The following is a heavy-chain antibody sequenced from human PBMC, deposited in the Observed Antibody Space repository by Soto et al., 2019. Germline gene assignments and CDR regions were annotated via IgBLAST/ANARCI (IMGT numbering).Heavy chain of an antibody. CDR3: ASWRLQGFDP. Sequence: QVQLVESGGGVVQPGRSLRLSCAASGFTISSYGMHWVRQAPGKGLEWVAAIWYDGSNKYYADSVKGRFTISRDNSKNTLYLQMNSLRAEDTAVYYCASWRLQGFDPWGQGTLVTVSS. CDR1: GFTISSYG. D-gene: IGHD4-4*01. J-gene: IGHJ5*02. V-gene: IGHV3-33*01. CDR2: IWYDGSNK.